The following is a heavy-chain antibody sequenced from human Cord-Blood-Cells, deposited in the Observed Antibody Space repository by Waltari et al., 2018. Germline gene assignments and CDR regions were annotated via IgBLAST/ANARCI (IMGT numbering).Heavy chain of an antibody. D-gene: IGHD1-26*01. Sequence: VQLRLSWDKVKKPGVSVKVSCKAYGYIFTSSDLTWVRQATGQGLEWMGWMNPNSGNTGYAQKFQGRVTMTRNTSISTAYMELSSLRSEDTAVYYGARGPVGATAYWGQGTLVTVSS. J-gene: IGHJ4*02. CDR1: GYIFTSSD. V-gene: IGHV1-8*01. CDR3: ARGPVGATAY. CDR2: MNPNSGNT.